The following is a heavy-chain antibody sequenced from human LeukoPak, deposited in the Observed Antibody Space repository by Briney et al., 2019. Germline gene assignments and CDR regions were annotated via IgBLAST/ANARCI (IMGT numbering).Heavy chain of an antibody. D-gene: IGHD5-24*01. CDR2: TYFGGTT. J-gene: IGHJ5*02. CDR3: ARDSEGDGYNFDT. CDR1: GFTFSDYW. V-gene: IGHV3-53*01. Sequence: GGSLRLSCAASGFTFSDYWLDWVRQAPGKGLEWVSITYFGGTTYYADSVKGRLTISRDNSKNTLYLQMNSLRADDTAVYYCARDSEGDGYNFDTWGRGTLVTVSS.